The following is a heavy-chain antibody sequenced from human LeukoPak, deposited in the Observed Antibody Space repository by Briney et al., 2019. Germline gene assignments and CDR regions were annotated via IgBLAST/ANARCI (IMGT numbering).Heavy chain of an antibody. J-gene: IGHJ6*02. CDR3: ARVLFGSTSTSGMDV. V-gene: IGHV1-69*13. CDR1: GGTFSSYA. D-gene: IGHD2-2*01. CDR2: IIPIFGTA. Sequence: ASVKVSCKASGGTFSSYAISWVRHAPAQGLEWMGGIIPIFGTANYAQKFQGRVTITADESTSTAYMELSSLRSEDTAVYYCARVLFGSTSTSGMDVWGQGTTVTVSS.